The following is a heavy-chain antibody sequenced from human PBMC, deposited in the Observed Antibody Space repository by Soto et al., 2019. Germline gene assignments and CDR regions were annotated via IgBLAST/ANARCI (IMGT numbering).Heavy chain of an antibody. Sequence: QVQLVESGGGVVQPGRSLRLSCAASGFTFSSYAMHWVRQAPGKGLEWVAVISYDGSNKYYADSVKGRFTISRDNSKNTLYLQMNGLRAEDTAVYYCARDVVSIRYFDWLSIYYYGMDVWGQGTTVTVSS. CDR3: ARDVVSIRYFDWLSIYYYGMDV. V-gene: IGHV3-30-3*01. J-gene: IGHJ6*02. CDR1: GFTFSSYA. CDR2: ISYDGSNK. D-gene: IGHD3-9*01.